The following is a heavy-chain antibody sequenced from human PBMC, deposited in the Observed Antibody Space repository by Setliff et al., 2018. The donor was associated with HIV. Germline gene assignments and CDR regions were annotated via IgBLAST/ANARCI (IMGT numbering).Heavy chain of an antibody. Sequence: PSETLSLTCTVSGYSISSRYYWSWIRQPAGKGLEWIGRFYTSGSTNYNPSLKSRVTMSVDTSKNQFSLKLSSVTAADTAVYYCARDRLTYYFDYWGQGNLVTVSS. J-gene: IGHJ4*02. CDR2: FYTSGST. CDR1: GYSISSRYY. V-gene: IGHV4-4*07. CDR3: ARDRLTYYFDY. D-gene: IGHD3-22*01.